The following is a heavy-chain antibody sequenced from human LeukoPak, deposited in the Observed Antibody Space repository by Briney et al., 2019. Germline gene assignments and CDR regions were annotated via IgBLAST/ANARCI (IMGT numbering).Heavy chain of an antibody. CDR1: GGSISSYY. J-gene: IGHJ3*02. CDR2: IYYSGST. Sequence: SETLSLTCTVSGGSISSYYWSWIRQPPGKGLEWIGYIYYSGSTNYNPSLKSRVTISVDTSKNQFSLKLSSVTAADTAVYYCARQVEMYPDAFDIWGQGTMVTVSS. V-gene: IGHV4-59*01. D-gene: IGHD5-24*01. CDR3: ARQVEMYPDAFDI.